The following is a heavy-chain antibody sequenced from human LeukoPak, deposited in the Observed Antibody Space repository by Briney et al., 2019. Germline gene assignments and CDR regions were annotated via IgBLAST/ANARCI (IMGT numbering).Heavy chain of an antibody. CDR3: ARGGILTGYYNYFDY. J-gene: IGHJ4*02. V-gene: IGHV1-2*02. CDR2: INPNSGGT. Sequence: ASVKVSCKASGYTFTSYYMHWVRQAPGQGLEWMGWINPNSGGTNYAQKFQGRVTMTRDTSISTAYMELSRLRSDDTAVYYCARGGILTGYYNYFDYWGQGTLVTVSS. D-gene: IGHD3-9*01. CDR1: GYTFTSYY.